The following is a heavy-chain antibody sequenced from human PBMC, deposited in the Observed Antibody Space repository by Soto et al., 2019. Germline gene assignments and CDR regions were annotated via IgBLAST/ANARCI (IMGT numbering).Heavy chain of an antibody. Sequence: NPSETLSLTCAVSGGSISSGGYSWSWIRQPPGKGLEWIGYIYHSGSTYYNPSLKSRVTISVDRSKNQFSLKLSSVTAADTAVYYCARAIYYDFWSGYPYGSPANWFDPWGQGTLVTVSS. CDR1: GGSISSGGYS. CDR3: ARAIYYDFWSGYPYGSPANWFDP. J-gene: IGHJ5*02. V-gene: IGHV4-30-2*01. D-gene: IGHD3-3*01. CDR2: IYHSGST.